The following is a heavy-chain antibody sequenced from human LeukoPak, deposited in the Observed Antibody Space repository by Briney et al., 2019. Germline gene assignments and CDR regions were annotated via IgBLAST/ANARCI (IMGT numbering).Heavy chain of an antibody. CDR2: IYYSGST. J-gene: IGHJ3*02. CDR3: ARYNYYDSSGFNDAFDI. CDR1: GGSISSYY. D-gene: IGHD3-22*01. Sequence: SETQSLTCTVSGGSISSYYWSWIRQPPGEGLEWIGYIYYSGSTNYNPSLKSRVTISVDTSKNQFSLKLSSVTAADTAVYYCARYNYYDSSGFNDAFDIWGQGTMVTVSS. V-gene: IGHV4-59*01.